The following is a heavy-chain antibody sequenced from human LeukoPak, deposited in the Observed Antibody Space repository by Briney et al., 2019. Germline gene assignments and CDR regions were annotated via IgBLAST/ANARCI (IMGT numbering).Heavy chain of an antibody. CDR2: ISGSGETT. D-gene: IGHD3-22*01. CDR3: VKTHGYFDQ. J-gene: IGHJ4*02. V-gene: IGHV3-23*01. Sequence: GGSLRLSCAASGFTFSSYGMTWLRQTPAKGLEWVSAISGSGETTYYSDSVKGRFTISRDNSKNTLFLQMNSLRVEDAAMYYCVKTHGYFDQWGQGTLVAVSS. CDR1: GFTFSSYG.